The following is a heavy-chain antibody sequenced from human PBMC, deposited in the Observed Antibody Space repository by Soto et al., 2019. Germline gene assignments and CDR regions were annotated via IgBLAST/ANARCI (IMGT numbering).Heavy chain of an antibody. V-gene: IGHV3-30*18. CDR3: AKVERGGRGPPFFCHF. Sequence: GGSLRLCCSASRFTFSDYAMHGVRQPPGKGLEWVATVSSDGERKYYAMSVKGRFAISKDNSMSTLLLQMDTLGPDDTAIYYSAKVERGGRGPPFFCHFWGQGTMVTVSS. CDR2: VSSDGERK. CDR1: RFTFSDYA. D-gene: IGHD2-15*01. J-gene: IGHJ3*01.